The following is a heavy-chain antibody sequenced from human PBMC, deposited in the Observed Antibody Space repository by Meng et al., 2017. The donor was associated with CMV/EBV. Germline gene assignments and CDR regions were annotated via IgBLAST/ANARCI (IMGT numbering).Heavy chain of an antibody. V-gene: IGHV3-72*01. CDR1: GFTFSDHY. CDR3: ARLWRSAYDY. J-gene: IGHJ4*02. D-gene: IGHD2-2*01. Sequence: GESLKISCAASGFTFSDHYMDRVRQAPGKGLEWVGRTRNKANSYTTEYAASVKGRFTISRDDSKNSLYLQMNSLKTEDTAVYYCARLWRSAYDYWGQGTLVTVSS. CDR2: TRNKANSYTT.